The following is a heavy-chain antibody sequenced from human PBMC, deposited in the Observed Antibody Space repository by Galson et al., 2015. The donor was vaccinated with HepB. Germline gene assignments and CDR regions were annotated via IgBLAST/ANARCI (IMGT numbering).Heavy chain of an antibody. Sequence: SLRLSCATSGFTFTKYGMHWVRQAPGKGLEWVSAITYSGGSTYYADSVKGRFTISRDNSKNTLYLQMNSLRVEDTAVYYCARRERSSIVARDDYWGQGTLVTVSS. V-gene: IGHV3-23*01. D-gene: IGHD6-6*01. J-gene: IGHJ4*02. CDR3: ARRERSSIVARDDY. CDR2: ITYSGGST. CDR1: GFTFTKYG.